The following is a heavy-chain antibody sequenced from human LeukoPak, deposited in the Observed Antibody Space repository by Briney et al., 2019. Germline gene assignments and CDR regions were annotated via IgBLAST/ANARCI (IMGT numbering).Heavy chain of an antibody. V-gene: IGHV4-34*01. CDR1: GGSFSGYY. CDR2: INHSGST. J-gene: IGHJ4*02. CDR3: ARAVAGPFDY. Sequence: SETLSLTCAVYGGSFSGYYWSWIRQPPGKGLEWIGEINHSGSTNYNPSLKSRVTISVDTSKNQFSLKLSSVTAADTAVYYCARAVAGPFDYWGQGTLVTVSS. D-gene: IGHD6-19*01.